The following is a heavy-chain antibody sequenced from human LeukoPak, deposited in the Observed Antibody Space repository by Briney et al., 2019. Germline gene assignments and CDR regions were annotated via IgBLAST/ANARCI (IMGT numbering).Heavy chain of an antibody. CDR2: IYYSGST. Sequence: SETLSLTCTVSGGSISSGDYYWSWIRQPPGKGPEWIGYIYYSGSTYYNPSLKSRVTISVDTSKNQFSLKLSSVTAADTAVYYCARDQPLPDYYYGMDVWGQGTTVTVSS. J-gene: IGHJ6*02. CDR1: GGSISSGDYY. D-gene: IGHD1-14*01. V-gene: IGHV4-30-4*01. CDR3: ARDQPLPDYYYGMDV.